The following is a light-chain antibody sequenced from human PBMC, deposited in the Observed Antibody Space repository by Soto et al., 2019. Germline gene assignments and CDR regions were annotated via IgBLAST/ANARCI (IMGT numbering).Light chain of an antibody. CDR1: QRISGW. CDR3: QQYDSTSVT. Sequence: IQMTQTPSTLSASVGDTVSIAFRASQRISGWLAWHQQKPGKATKLLIYDVSALKRGVPPRSRGSGSGTEFTLTISSLQPEDFATLYWQQYDSTSVTLGRGTNV. CDR2: DVS. J-gene: IGKJ4*02. V-gene: IGKV1-5*01.